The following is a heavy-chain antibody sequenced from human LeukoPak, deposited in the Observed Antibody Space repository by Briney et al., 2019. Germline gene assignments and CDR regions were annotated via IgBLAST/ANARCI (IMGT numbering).Heavy chain of an antibody. CDR3: AREVSIVATIKRWFDP. Sequence: SETLSLTCTVSGGSISSYYWSWIRQPPGKGLEWIGYIYYSGRTNYNPSLKSRVTISVDTYKNQFSLKLSSVTAADTAVYYCAREVSIVATIKRWFDPWGQGTLVTVSS. V-gene: IGHV4-59*12. D-gene: IGHD5-12*01. CDR1: GGSISSYY. CDR2: IYYSGRT. J-gene: IGHJ5*02.